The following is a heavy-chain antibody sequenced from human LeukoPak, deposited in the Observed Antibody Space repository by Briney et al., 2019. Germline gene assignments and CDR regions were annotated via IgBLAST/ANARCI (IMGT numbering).Heavy chain of an antibody. Sequence: SETLSLTCAVYGGSFSGYYWSWIRQPPGKGLEWIGEINHSGSTNYNPSLKSRVTISVDTSKNQFSLKLSSVTAADTAVYYCARGLTAGTFGVFATYLDYWGQGTLATVSS. CDR2: INHSGST. CDR3: ARGLTAGTFGVFATYLDY. J-gene: IGHJ4*02. V-gene: IGHV4-34*01. CDR1: GGSFSGYY. D-gene: IGHD6-13*01.